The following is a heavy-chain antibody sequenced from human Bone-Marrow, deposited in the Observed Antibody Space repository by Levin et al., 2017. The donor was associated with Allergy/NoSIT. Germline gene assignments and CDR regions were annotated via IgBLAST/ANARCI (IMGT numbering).Heavy chain of an antibody. D-gene: IGHD6-13*01. Sequence: AASVKVSCAASGFTFSNYWMSWVRQAPGKGLQWVANIAHDGSEKYYVDSVKGRFTISRDNTKNSLYLQMDSLRVEDTAVFYCASLMRGSSWDYWGQGTLVTVSS. CDR1: GFTFSNYW. CDR3: ASLMRGSSWDY. J-gene: IGHJ4*02. CDR2: IAHDGSEK. V-gene: IGHV3-7*01.